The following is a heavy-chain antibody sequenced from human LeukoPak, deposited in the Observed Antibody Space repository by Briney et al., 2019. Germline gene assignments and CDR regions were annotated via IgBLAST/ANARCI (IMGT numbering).Heavy chain of an antibody. Sequence: PSETLSLTCTVSGGSFSSYYWSWIRQPAGKGLEWIGRIYTSGSTNYNSSLKSRVTMSVDTSKNQVSLKLSSVTAADTAVYYCARAHRDGYNYHGDFDYWGRGALVTVSS. D-gene: IGHD5-24*01. V-gene: IGHV4-4*07. CDR2: IYTSGST. J-gene: IGHJ4*02. CDR1: GGSFSSYY. CDR3: ARAHRDGYNYHGDFDY.